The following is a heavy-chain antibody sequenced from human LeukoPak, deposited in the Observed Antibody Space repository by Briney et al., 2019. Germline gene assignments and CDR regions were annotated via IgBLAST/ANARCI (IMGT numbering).Heavy chain of an antibody. J-gene: IGHJ4*02. D-gene: IGHD6-19*01. CDR3: AKRHSSGWYYFDY. Sequence: PGGSLRLSCAASGFTFSNAWMNWVRQAPGKGLEWVSAISSSGVTTYYADSVKGRFTISRDNSKNTLYLQMNSLRAEDTAVYYCAKRHSSGWYYFDYWGQGTLVPVSS. CDR2: ISSSGVTT. V-gene: IGHV3-23*01. CDR1: GFTFSNAW.